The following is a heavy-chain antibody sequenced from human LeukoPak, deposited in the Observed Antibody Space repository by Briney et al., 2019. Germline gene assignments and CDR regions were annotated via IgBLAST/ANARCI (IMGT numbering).Heavy chain of an antibody. CDR2: ISGSGGST. Sequence: GGSLRLSCAASGFTFSSYAMSWVRQAPGKGLEWVSAISGSGGSTYYADSVKGRFTISRDNSKNTLYLQMNSLRAEDTAVYYCAKEGAGRDYDFWSGQLWYYYYYYMDVWGKGTTVTVSS. J-gene: IGHJ6*03. CDR3: AKEGAGRDYDFWSGQLWYYYYYYMDV. D-gene: IGHD3-3*01. V-gene: IGHV3-23*01. CDR1: GFTFSSYA.